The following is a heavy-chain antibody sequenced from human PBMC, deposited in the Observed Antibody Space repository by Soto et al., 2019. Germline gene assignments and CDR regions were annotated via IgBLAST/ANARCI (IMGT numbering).Heavy chain of an antibody. D-gene: IGHD3-3*01. J-gene: IGHJ4*02. CDR1: GYTFTSYG. V-gene: IGHV1-18*01. Sequence: ASVKVSCKASGYTFTSYGISWVRQAPGQGLEWMGGISPIIGKANYAQKLQGRVTMTTDKSTSTAYMELSSLRSEDTAVYYCARTRSDFGVATSLSYWGQGTLVTVSS. CDR3: ARTRSDFGVATSLSY. CDR2: ISPIIGKA.